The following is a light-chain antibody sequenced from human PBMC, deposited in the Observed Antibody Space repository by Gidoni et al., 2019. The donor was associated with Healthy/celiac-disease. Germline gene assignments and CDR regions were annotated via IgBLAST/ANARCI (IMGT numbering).Light chain of an antibody. V-gene: IGKV4-1*01. J-gene: IGKJ2*01. CDR3: QQYYSTPPT. Sequence: DIVMTQSPDSLAVSLGERATINCKSSQSVLYSSNNKNYLAWYQQKPGQPPKLLIYWASTRESGVPDLFSGSGSGTDFTLTISSLQAEDVAVYYCQQYYSTPPTFGQXTKLEIK. CDR1: QSVLYSSNNKNY. CDR2: WAS.